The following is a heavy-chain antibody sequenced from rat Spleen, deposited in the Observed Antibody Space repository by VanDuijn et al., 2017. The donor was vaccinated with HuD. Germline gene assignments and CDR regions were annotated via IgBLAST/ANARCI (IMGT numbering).Heavy chain of an antibody. CDR1: GFPFSDYF. D-gene: IGHD1-2*01. J-gene: IGHJ4*01. Sequence: EVQLVESDGGLVQPGRSLKLSCAASGFPFSDYFMAWVRQAPTKGLEWVAMISYDGSSPYYRDSVKGRFTISRDNAKSTQYLQMDRLRSEDTATYYCATYYSSDMGVMDAWGQGASVTVSS. V-gene: IGHV5-29*01. CDR3: ATYYSSDMGVMDA. CDR2: ISYDGSSP.